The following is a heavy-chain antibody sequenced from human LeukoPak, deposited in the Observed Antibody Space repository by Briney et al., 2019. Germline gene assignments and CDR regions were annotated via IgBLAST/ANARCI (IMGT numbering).Heavy chain of an antibody. D-gene: IGHD3-22*01. CDR2: MNQDGSEQ. V-gene: IGHV3-7*03. CDR3: AKDIEAYYDSSGTFDY. Sequence: GGSLRLSCAASGFDFDNYWMTWVRQAPGKGLEWVANMNQDGSEQYYVDSVKGRFTISRDNGKNSLYLQMNSLRAEDTALYYCAKDIEAYYDSSGTFDYWGQGTLVTVSS. CDR1: GFDFDNYW. J-gene: IGHJ4*02.